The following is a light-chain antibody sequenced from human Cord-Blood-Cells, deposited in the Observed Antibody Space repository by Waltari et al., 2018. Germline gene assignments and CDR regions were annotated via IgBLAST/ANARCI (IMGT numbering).Light chain of an antibody. CDR3: QQYNSLVT. V-gene: IGKV1-5*01. CDR2: DAS. J-gene: IGKJ4*01. Sequence: DIQMTQSPSTLSASVGDRVTITCRASQSISSWLAWYQQKPGKAPKLLIDDASSLERGVPSRFSGSGSGAEFTLTISSLQPDDFATYDCQQYNSLVTFGGGTKVEIK. CDR1: QSISSW.